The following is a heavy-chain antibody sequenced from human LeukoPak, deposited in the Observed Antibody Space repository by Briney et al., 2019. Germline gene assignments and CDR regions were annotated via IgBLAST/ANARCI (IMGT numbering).Heavy chain of an antibody. D-gene: IGHD3-22*01. J-gene: IGHJ4*02. V-gene: IGHV3-30*02. Sequence: GGSLRLSCAASGFTFSSYGMHWVRQAPGKGLEWVAFIWYDGSKKYYADSVNGRSTTSKDNSSNQSNNTMYLQMNSMSAVYTAVYCCAKGPVNFYDSSGQDWYFDYWGQGTLVTVSS. CDR3: AKGPVNFYDSSGQDWYFDY. CDR2: IWYDGSKK. CDR1: GFTFSSYG.